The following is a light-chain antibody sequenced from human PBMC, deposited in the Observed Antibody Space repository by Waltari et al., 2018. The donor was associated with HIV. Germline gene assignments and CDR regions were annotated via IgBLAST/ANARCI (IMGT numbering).Light chain of an antibody. V-gene: IGKV4-1*01. CDR3: QQYYSAPWT. CDR1: QSVLSTSKHKSH. CDR2: WAS. J-gene: IGKJ1*01. Sequence: DIVMTQSPDSLSVSLGERAAINCKSSQSVLSTSKHKSHLAWYQQKPGQPPQLLIYWASNRDSGVPDRFSGSGSGTDFTLTISSLQAEDVAVYFCQQYYSAPWTFGQGTKVEIK.